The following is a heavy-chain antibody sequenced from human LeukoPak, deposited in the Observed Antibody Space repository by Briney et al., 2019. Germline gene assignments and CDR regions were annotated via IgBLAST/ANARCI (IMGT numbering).Heavy chain of an antibody. CDR3: ARSSSWLRDFDY. Sequence: SETLSLTCAVYGGSFSGYYWSWIRQPPGKGLEWIGEINHGGSTNYNPSLKSRVTISVDTSKNQFSLKLSSVTAADTAVYYCARSSSWLRDFDYWGQGTLVTVSS. J-gene: IGHJ4*02. CDR2: INHGGST. V-gene: IGHV4-34*01. D-gene: IGHD6-13*01. CDR1: GGSFSGYY.